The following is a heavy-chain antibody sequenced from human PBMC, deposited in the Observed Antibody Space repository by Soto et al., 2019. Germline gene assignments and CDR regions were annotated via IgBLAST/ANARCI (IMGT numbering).Heavy chain of an antibody. CDR1: GDSITDYY. CDR2: IYHSGNT. CDR3: ARDLDIGSSGPFDY. J-gene: IGHJ4*02. D-gene: IGHD2-15*01. Sequence: SETLSLTCTVSGDSITDYYWSWIRQAPGKGLEWIGFIYHSGNTNYKSSLKGRVTMSMDTSKSQFFLKLTSVTAADTAVYYCARDLDIGSSGPFDYWGQGALVTVSS. V-gene: IGHV4-59*01.